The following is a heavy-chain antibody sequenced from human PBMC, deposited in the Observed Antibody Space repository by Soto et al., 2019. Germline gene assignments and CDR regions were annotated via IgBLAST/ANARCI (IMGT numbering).Heavy chain of an antibody. J-gene: IGHJ4*02. CDR1: GYTFTTYD. CDR2: MNPYSGNT. CDR3: ARESEDLTSNFDY. V-gene: IGHV1-8*01. Sequence: GASVKVSCKASGYTFTTYDISWVRQATGQGLEWMGWMNPYSGNTGYADSMKGRFTVSRDNAKNSVYLDMNSLSAEDTAVYYCARESEDLTSNFDYWGQGTLVTVSS.